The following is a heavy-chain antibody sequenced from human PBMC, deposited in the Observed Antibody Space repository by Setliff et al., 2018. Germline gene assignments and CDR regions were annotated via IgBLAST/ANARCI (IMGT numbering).Heavy chain of an antibody. V-gene: IGHV1-18*01. CDR1: GYTFSSHG. CDR3: ATRRAARSPLTG. CDR2: ISAYNGNT. J-gene: IGHJ4*02. D-gene: IGHD6-6*01. Sequence: GASVKVSCKASGYTFSSHGISWVRQAPGQGLEWMGWISAYNGNTNYAQKFQGRVTMTTDTSTSTGYMELRSLRPDDTAVYYCATRRAARSPLTGWGQGTLVTVSS.